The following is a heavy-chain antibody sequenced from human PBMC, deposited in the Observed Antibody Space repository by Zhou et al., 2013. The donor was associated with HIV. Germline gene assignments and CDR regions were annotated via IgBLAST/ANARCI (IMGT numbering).Heavy chain of an antibody. CDR1: GASINSHY. D-gene: IGHD1-1*01. CDR2: IHSSGSS. Sequence: QVQLQESGPGLVKSSETLSLTCTVSGASINSHYWAWVRQPPGERPQWIALIHSSGSSDYNSSLKSRVTMSLDTSKSQFSLKLKSVTIGDAAVYYCARIFDGSISDWYNTYHFHAMDVWGPGTTVTVS. CDR3: ARIFDGSISDWYNTYHFHAMDV. J-gene: IGHJ6*02. V-gene: IGHV4-4*08.